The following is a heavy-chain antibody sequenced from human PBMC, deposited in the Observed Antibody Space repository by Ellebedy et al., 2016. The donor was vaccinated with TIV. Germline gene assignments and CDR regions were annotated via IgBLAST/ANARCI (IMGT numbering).Heavy chain of an antibody. J-gene: IGHJ4*02. CDR3: AKDRTPGDGYWVFDF. CDR1: GFTFSSYA. D-gene: IGHD5-18*01. Sequence: GESLKISCAASGFTFSSYAMSWVRQAPGKGLEWVSTISNTGSRTYYADSVEGRFIISRDNSKSTLDLQMSSLRAEDTAVYYCAKDRTPGDGYWVFDFWGQGTLVTVSS. V-gene: IGHV3-23*01. CDR2: ISNTGSRT.